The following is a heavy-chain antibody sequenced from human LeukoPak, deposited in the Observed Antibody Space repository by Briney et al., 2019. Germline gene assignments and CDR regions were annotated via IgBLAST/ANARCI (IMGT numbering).Heavy chain of an antibody. CDR2: FSSDGINR. V-gene: IGHV3-30-3*02. J-gene: IGHJ4*02. CDR1: GFTFSDYP. D-gene: IGHD4-11*01. CDR3: AKSGYDYSNHEGLTWFDY. Sequence: PGRSLRLSCAASGFTFSDYPMHWFRQAPGKGLEWVAVFSSDGINRYYADSVEGRFTVSRDNSKNTLYLQMNSLRAEDTAVYYCAKSGYDYSNHEGLTWFDYWGQGTLVAVSS.